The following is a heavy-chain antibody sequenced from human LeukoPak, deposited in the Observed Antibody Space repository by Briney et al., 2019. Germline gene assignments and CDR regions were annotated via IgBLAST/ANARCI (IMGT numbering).Heavy chain of an antibody. J-gene: IGHJ3*01. CDR3: ASVLSGYEAVDAFDV. CDR1: GYSISSGYY. CDR2: IYHSGST. Sequence: SETLSLTCTVSGYSISSGYYWGWIRQPPGKGLEWIGSIYHSGSTYYNPSPKSRVTISLDTSKNQFSLKLSFVIAADTAVYYCASVLSGYEAVDAFDVWGQGTMVTVSS. V-gene: IGHV4-38-2*02. D-gene: IGHD5-12*01.